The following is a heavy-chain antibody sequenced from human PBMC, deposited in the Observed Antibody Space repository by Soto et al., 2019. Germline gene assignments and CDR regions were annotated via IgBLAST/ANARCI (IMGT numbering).Heavy chain of an antibody. V-gene: IGHV3-64D*08. CDR2: INSNGGDT. J-gene: IGHJ4*02. Sequence: GGSLSLSCSASGFTFNTHIMQWVRQAPGKGLEYVSAINSNGGDTYYTDPVRGRFTISRDNSKTTLYLQMSSLRPEDTAVYYCVKAHHFARWGIPTYFDHWGQGTLVTVSS. CDR3: VKAHHFARWGIPTYFDH. D-gene: IGHD1-26*01. CDR1: GFTFNTHI.